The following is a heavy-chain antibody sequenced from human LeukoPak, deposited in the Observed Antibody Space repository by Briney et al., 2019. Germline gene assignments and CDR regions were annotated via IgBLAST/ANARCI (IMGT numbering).Heavy chain of an antibody. J-gene: IGHJ4*02. D-gene: IGHD3-10*01. CDR2: LVYDARS. CDR1: GFPFSSYG. V-gene: IGHV3-33*01. Sequence: GGSLRLSCAASGFPFSSYGMHWVRQAPGKGLEWVARLVYDARSDYANSVKGRFTISRDNAKNSLDLQMNSLRAEDTAVYYCARDSAAYMYGFVGFWGQGTLVTVSS. CDR3: ARDSAAYMYGFVGF.